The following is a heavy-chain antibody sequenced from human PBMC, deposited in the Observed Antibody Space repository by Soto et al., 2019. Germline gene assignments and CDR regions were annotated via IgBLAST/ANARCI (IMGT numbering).Heavy chain of an antibody. J-gene: IGHJ6*02. CDR2: ISYDGRNK. CDR1: GFTFTSYG. CDR3: AKSNDYYGMDV. V-gene: IGHV3-30*18. Sequence: GGSLTLSCATTGFTFTSYGMHWVGKATGKGLEWVAVISYDGRNKYYADSVKGRFTKSRDNSKNTLYLQMNSLRAEDTAVYYCAKSNDYYGMDVWGQGT.